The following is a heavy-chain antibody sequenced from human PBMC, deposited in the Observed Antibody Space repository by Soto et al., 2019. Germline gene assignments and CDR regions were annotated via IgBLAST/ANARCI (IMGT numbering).Heavy chain of an antibody. CDR3: TRGAGAPWVRFDS. CDR2: IYFSGSA. CDR1: GGSVSSGSTY. V-gene: IGHV4-61*01. Sequence: SETLSLTCSVSGGSVSSGSTYWTWIRPSPGKGLEWIGSIYFSGSANYNPSLASRFTIAVDTSKNHFSLRLTSVTAADTALYYCTRGAGAPWVRFDSWGLGTLVTVSS. D-gene: IGHD3-22*01. J-gene: IGHJ4*02.